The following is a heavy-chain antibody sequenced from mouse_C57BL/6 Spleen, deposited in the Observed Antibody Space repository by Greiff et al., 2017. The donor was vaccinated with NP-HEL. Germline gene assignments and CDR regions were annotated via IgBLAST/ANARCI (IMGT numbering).Heavy chain of an antibody. CDR3: ARSPPYYGSSHWYFDV. D-gene: IGHD1-1*01. Sequence: VQLQQSGAELVKPGASVKLSCKASGYTFTSYWMQWVKQRPGQGLEWIGEIDPSDSYTNYNQKFKGKATLTVDTSSSTAYMQLSSLTSEDSAVYYCARSPPYYGSSHWYFDVWGTGTTVTVSS. CDR1: GYTFTSYW. CDR2: IDPSDSYT. V-gene: IGHV1-50*01. J-gene: IGHJ1*03.